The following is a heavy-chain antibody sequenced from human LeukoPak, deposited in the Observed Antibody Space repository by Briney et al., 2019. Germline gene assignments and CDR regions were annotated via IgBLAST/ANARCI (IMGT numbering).Heavy chain of an antibody. CDR3: ARDPPTVTTQPPDY. CDR2: ISSSGSTI. D-gene: IGHD4-17*01. V-gene: IGHV3-48*03. J-gene: IGHJ4*02. CDR1: GFTFSSYE. Sequence: GGSLRLSCAASGFTFSSYEMNWVRQAPGKGLEWVSYISSSGSTIYYANSVKGRFTLSRDNAKNSLYLQINSLRAEDTAVYYCARDPPTVTTQPPDYWGQGTLVTVSS.